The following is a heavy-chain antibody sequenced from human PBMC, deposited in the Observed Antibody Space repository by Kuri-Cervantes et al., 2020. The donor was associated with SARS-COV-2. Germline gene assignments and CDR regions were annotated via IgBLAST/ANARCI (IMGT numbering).Heavy chain of an antibody. CDR1: GYTFTGYY. CDR2: FVPEDGET. V-gene: IGHV1-24*01. Sequence: ASVKVSCKASGYTFTGYYMHWVRQAPGKGLEWMGGFVPEDGETIYAQKFQGRVTMTEDTSTDTAYMELSSLRSEDTAVYYCATRPRFLEWLLSYYFDYWGQGTLVTVSS. J-gene: IGHJ4*02. D-gene: IGHD3-3*01. CDR3: ATRPRFLEWLLSYYFDY.